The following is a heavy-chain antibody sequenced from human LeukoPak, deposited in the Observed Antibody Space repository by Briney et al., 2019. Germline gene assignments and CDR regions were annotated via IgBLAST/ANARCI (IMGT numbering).Heavy chain of an antibody. V-gene: IGHV1-69*05. D-gene: IGHD3-3*01. CDR2: IIPIFGTA. J-gene: IGHJ1*01. CDR3: ARGGGSYDFWSGYYAWAEYFQH. CDR1: GGTFSSYA. Sequence: ASVKVSCKASGGTFSSYAISWVRQVPGQGLGWMGRIIPIFGTANYAQKFQGRVTITTDESTSTAYMELSSLRSEDTAVYYCARGGGSYDFWSGYYAWAEYFQHWGQGTLVTVSS.